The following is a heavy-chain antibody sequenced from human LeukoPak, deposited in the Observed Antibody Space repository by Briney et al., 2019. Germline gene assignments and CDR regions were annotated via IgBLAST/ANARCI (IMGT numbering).Heavy chain of an antibody. V-gene: IGHV4-4*07. Sequence: SETLSLTCTVSGGSISSYYWSCIRQPAGKGLEWIGRIYTSGSTNYNPSLKSRVTMSVDTSKNQFSLKLSSVTAADTAVYYCAGTMIVEGKYYFDYGGQGTLVTVSS. D-gene: IGHD3-22*01. J-gene: IGHJ4*02. CDR2: IYTSGST. CDR1: GGSISSYY. CDR3: AGTMIVEGKYYFDY.